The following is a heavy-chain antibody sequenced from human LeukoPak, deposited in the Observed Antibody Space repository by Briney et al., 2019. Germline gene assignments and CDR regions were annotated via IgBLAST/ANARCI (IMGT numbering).Heavy chain of an antibody. CDR1: GGSISTSNYY. V-gene: IGHV4-39*07. CDR2: IYHTGST. D-gene: IGHD3-22*01. Sequence: SETLSLTCTVSGGSISTSNYYWGWIRQPPGKGLEWIGSIYHTGSTYYNPSLKSRVTISVDTSKNQFSLKLSSVTAADTAVYYCARGVTMIGRLRFDPWGQGTLVTVSS. CDR3: ARGVTMIGRLRFDP. J-gene: IGHJ5*02.